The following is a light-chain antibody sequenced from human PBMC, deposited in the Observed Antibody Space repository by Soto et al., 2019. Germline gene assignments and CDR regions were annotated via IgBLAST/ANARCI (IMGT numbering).Light chain of an antibody. CDR3: QSYDSSLSVWV. Sequence: QSVLTQPPSVSGAPGQRVTISCTGSSSNIGAGYDVHRYHQLPGTAPKLLIYGNNNRPSGVPDRFSGSRSGTSASLAITGLKAEDEADYYCQSYDSSLSVWVFGGGTKLTVL. CDR2: GNN. J-gene: IGLJ3*02. V-gene: IGLV1-40*01. CDR1: SSNIGAGYD.